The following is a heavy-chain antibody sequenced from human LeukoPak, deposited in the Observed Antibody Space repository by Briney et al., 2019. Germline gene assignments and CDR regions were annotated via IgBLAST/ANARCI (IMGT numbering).Heavy chain of an antibody. D-gene: IGHD5-12*01. V-gene: IGHV3-30*18. Sequence: GGSLRLSCAASGFTFSNYAMHSVRQAPGKRLEEVALISYDGSNKYYADSVKGRFTISRDNSKNTLYLQMNSLRAEDTAVYYCAKGLSMVATTGFDYWGQGTLVTVSS. CDR3: AKGLSMVATTGFDY. CDR2: ISYDGSNK. J-gene: IGHJ4*02. CDR1: GFTFSNYA.